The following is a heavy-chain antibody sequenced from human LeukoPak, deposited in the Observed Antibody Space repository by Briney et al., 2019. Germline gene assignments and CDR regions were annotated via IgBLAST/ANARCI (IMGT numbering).Heavy chain of an antibody. J-gene: IGHJ4*02. CDR3: ARGGLWFGELWS. CDR2: INPTGDST. Sequence: AASVKVSCKASGYTFTSYYMHWVRQAPGQGLEWMGIINPTGDSTTYAQKFQGRVTMTRNTSISTAYMELSSLRSEDTAVYYCARGGLWFGELWSRGQGTLVTVSS. CDR1: GYTFTSYY. D-gene: IGHD3-10*01. V-gene: IGHV1-46*01.